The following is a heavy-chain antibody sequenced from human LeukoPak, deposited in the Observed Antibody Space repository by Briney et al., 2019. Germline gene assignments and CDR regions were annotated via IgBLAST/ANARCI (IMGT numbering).Heavy chain of an antibody. CDR2: ISYDGSNK. Sequence: GGSLRLSCAASGFTFSSYAMHWVRQAPGKGLEWVAVISYDGSNKYYADSVKGRFTISRDNSKNTLYLQMNSLRAEDTAVYYCANGGSTVDYWGQGTLVTVSS. V-gene: IGHV3-30-3*01. CDR3: ANGGSTVDY. CDR1: GFTFSSYA. J-gene: IGHJ4*02. D-gene: IGHD3-16*01.